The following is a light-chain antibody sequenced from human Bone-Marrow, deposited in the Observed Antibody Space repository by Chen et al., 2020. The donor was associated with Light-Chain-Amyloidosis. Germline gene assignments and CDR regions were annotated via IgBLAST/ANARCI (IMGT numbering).Light chain of an antibody. Sequence: DLVMTQSPDSLAVSLGERATINCKSSQSVLYSSNNKNYLAWYQQKTGQPPKLLIYWASIRESGVPDRFSGSGSGTDFTLTITTLQAEDVAVYYCQQHYDTPWTFGQGTKVEIK. CDR2: WAS. CDR1: QSVLYSSNNKNY. V-gene: IGKV4-1*01. J-gene: IGKJ1*01. CDR3: QQHYDTPWT.